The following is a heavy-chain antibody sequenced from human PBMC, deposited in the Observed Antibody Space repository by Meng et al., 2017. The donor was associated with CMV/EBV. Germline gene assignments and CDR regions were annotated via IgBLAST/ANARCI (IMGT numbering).Heavy chain of an antibody. CDR2: ISWNSGSI. J-gene: IGHJ6*02. D-gene: IGHD2-2*02. V-gene: IGHV3-9*01. CDR1: GFTFDDYA. Sequence: GGSLRLSCAASGFTFDDYAMHWVRQAPGKGLEWVPGISWNSGSIGYADSVKGRFTISRDNAKNSLYLQMNSLRAEDTAVYYCAREDCSSTSCYTGYYGMDVWGQGTTVTVSS. CDR3: AREDCSSTSCYTGYYGMDV.